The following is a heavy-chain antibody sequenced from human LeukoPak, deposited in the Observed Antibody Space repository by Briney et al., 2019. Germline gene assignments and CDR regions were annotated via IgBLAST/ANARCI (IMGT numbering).Heavy chain of an antibody. CDR3: ARLQWLSTPFFDY. CDR1: GASISSGSYY. D-gene: IGHD6-19*01. CDR2: VYTSGST. J-gene: IGHJ4*02. V-gene: IGHV4-61*02. Sequence: SETLSLTCTVSGASISSGSYYWSWIRQPAGKGLEWIGRVYTSGSTNYNPSLKSRVNISFDTPKNQFSLKLISVTAADTAVYFCARLQWLSTPFFDYWGQGTLVTVSS.